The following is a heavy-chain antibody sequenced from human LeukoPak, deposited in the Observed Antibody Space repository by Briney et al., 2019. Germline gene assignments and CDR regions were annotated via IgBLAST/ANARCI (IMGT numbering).Heavy chain of an antibody. CDR3: ARGPSGYHNT. J-gene: IGHJ4*02. D-gene: IGHD5-12*01. V-gene: IGHV3-21*01. CDR2: ISSSSSYM. CDR1: GFTFSSYS. Sequence: GGSLRLSCAASGFTFSSYSMNWVRQAPGEGLEWVSSISSSSSYMYYADSVKGRFTISRDNAKNSLYLQMNSLRAEDTAVYYCARGPSGYHNTGGQGTLVTVSS.